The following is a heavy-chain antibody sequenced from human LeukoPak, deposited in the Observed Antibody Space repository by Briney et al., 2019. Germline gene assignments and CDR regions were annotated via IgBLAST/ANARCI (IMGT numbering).Heavy chain of an antibody. D-gene: IGHD2/OR15-2a*01. CDR3: ARNSAIIDF. Sequence: SQTLSLICAISGDSVSSKSAAWNWIRQSPSRGLEWLGRTYYRSKWYNDYAASVKGRITISPDTSNNQFSLQLTSVTPEDTAVYYCARNSAIIDFWGQGTLVTVSS. CDR2: TYYRSKWYN. V-gene: IGHV6-1*01. J-gene: IGHJ4*02. CDR1: GDSVSSKSAA.